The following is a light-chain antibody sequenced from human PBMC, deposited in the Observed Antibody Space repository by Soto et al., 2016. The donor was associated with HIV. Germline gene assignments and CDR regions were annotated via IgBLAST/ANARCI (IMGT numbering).Light chain of an antibody. V-gene: IGLV3-21*03. CDR2: DDG. Sequence: SYVLTQPPSVSVAPGKTATLTCGGEKIESKSVHWYQQKPGQAPVLVVYDDGDRPSGIPERFSGSNSGNTATLTISRVEAGDEADYYCQVWDDTSDHVVFGGGTKLTVL. J-gene: IGLJ3*02. CDR3: QVWDDTSDHVV. CDR1: KIESKS.